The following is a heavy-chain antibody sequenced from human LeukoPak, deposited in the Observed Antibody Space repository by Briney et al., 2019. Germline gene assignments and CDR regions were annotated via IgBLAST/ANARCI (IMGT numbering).Heavy chain of an antibody. CDR2: IKQDGSEK. CDR3: ARGIDNYYYYMDV. V-gene: IGHV3-7*01. J-gene: IGHJ6*03. CDR1: GFTFSSYW. Sequence: PGGSLRLSCAASGFTFSSYWMSWVRQAPGKGLEWVANIKQDGSEKYYVDSVKGRFTISRDNAKNSLYLRMNSLRAEDTAVYYCARGIDNYYYYMDVWGKGTTVTVSS.